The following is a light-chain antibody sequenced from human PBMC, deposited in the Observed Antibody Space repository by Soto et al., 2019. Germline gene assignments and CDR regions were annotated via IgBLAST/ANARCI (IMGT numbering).Light chain of an antibody. CDR2: GAS. V-gene: IGKV3-20*01. Sequence: EMVLTQSPGTLSLTPGERATLSSSASQSVSSSYLAWYQQKPGQAPRLLIYGASSRATGIPDRFSGSGSGTDFTLTISRLEPEDFAVYFCQQFGSSPPITFGQGTRLEIK. CDR1: QSVSSSY. J-gene: IGKJ5*01. CDR3: QQFGSSPPIT.